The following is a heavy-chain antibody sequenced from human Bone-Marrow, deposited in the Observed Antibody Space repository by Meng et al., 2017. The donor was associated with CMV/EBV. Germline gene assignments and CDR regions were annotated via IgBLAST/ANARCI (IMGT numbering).Heavy chain of an antibody. CDR3: ARDIDRRITIFDYYYYGMDV. Sequence: GRSLRLSCAASGFTFSSYAMHWVRQAPGKGLEWVAVISYDGSNKYYADSVKGRFTISRDNSKNTLYLQMNSLRAEDTAVYYCARDIDRRITIFDYYYYGMDVWGQGTTVTVSS. J-gene: IGHJ6*02. D-gene: IGHD3-3*01. CDR1: GFTFSSYA. CDR2: ISYDGSNK. V-gene: IGHV3-30-3*01.